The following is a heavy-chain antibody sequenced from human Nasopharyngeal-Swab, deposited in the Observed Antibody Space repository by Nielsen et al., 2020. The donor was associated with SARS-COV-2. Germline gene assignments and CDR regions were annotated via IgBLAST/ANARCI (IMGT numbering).Heavy chain of an antibody. Sequence: GESLKISCKASGYSFTKYWIGWVRQMPGKGLEWMGIIYPGNSQTKYSPSFQGQITISADKSINTAYLHWRSLKTSDTATYFCARRAARDGYNYEVDPWGQGTLVTVSS. CDR3: ARRAARDGYNYEVDP. D-gene: IGHD5-24*01. J-gene: IGHJ5*02. V-gene: IGHV5-51*01. CDR2: IYPGNSQT. CDR1: GYSFTKYW.